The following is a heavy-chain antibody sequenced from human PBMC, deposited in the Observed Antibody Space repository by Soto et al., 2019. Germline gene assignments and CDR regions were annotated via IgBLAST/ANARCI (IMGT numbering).Heavy chain of an antibody. V-gene: IGHV3-74*01. CDR2: INSDGSTT. D-gene: IGHD1-26*01. CDR3: ESVLPGSYNWFDP. CDR1: GFSFSSYW. J-gene: IGHJ5*02. Sequence: EVQLVESGGGLVQPGGSLRLSCAASGFSFSSYWMHWVRQVPGKGLVWVSRINSDGSTTTYADSVKGRFTISRDNAKKTLYLKINSLRVEDPAVYFCESVLPGSYNWFDPGGQGTLVTVSS.